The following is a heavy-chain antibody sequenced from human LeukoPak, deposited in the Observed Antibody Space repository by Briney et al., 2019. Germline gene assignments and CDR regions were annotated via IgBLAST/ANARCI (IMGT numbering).Heavy chain of an antibody. V-gene: IGHV1-69*05. D-gene: IGHD1-26*01. Sequence: GASVKVSCKASGGTFSSYAISWVRQAPGQGLEWMGGIIPIFGTANYAQKLQGRVTMTTDTSTSTAYMELRSLRSDDTAVYYCARVVRDYYYYMDVWGKGTTVTVSS. J-gene: IGHJ6*03. CDR2: IIPIFGTA. CDR3: ARVVRDYYYYMDV. CDR1: GGTFSSYA.